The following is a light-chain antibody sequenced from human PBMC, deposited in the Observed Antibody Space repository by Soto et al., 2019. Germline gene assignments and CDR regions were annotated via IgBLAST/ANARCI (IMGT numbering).Light chain of an antibody. J-gene: IGKJ5*01. V-gene: IGKV1-39*01. Sequence: DIEMTQSPSSLSASVGDRVTIYCRTSQTINNNLNWYQQRPGKAPKLLIYSSSSLLSGVPPRFSGSGSGTDFTLTISSLQPDDFATYFCQQTYTTPITFGQGTRLDIK. CDR3: QQTYTTPIT. CDR2: SSS. CDR1: QTINNN.